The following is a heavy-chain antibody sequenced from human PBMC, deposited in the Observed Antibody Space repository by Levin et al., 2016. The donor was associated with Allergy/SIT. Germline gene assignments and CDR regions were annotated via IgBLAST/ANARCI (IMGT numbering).Heavy chain of an antibody. CDR2: ISYDGSNK. D-gene: IGHD4-17*01. Sequence: VRQAPGKGLEWVAVISYDGSNKYYADSVKGRFTISRDNSKNTLYLQMNSLRAEDTAVYYCAKAPLRYYYYYMDVWGKGTTVTVSS. J-gene: IGHJ6*03. V-gene: IGHV3-30*18. CDR3: AKAPLRYYYYYMDV.